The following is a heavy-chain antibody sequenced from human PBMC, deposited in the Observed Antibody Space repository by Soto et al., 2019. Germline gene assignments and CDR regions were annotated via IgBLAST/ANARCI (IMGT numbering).Heavy chain of an antibody. CDR3: AKGKYGYNSFDY. V-gene: IGHV1-69*06. J-gene: IGHJ4*02. D-gene: IGHD5-12*01. CDR1: VGTFSSYA. Sequence: QVQLVQSGAEVKKPGSSVNVSCKASVGTFSSYAISWLLQAPGQGLEWMGGIIPIFGTANYAQKFQGRVTITADKSTSTAYMELSSLRSEDTAVYYCAKGKYGYNSFDYWGQGTLVTVSS. CDR2: IIPIFGTA.